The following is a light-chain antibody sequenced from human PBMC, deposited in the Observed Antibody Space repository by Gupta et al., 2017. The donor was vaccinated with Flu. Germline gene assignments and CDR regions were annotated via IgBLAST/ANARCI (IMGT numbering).Light chain of an antibody. CDR1: SSTIGAGYD. CDR3: QSYDTSLSGWV. V-gene: IGLV1-40*01. CDR2: GSS. Sequence: QSVLTQPPSVSGAPGQRATISCTGSSSTIGAGYDVPWYQQLPGRAPKVLIYGSSNRPSGVPDRFFGSKSGISASLAITGLQAEDEADYYCQSYDTSLSGWVFGGGTKVTAL. J-gene: IGLJ3*02.